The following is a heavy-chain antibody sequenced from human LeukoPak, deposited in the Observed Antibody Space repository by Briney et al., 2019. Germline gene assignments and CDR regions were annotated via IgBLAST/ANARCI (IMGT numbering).Heavy chain of an antibody. CDR1: GGSISSYY. V-gene: IGHV4-59*01. D-gene: IGHD2-15*01. J-gene: IGHJ5*02. CDR2: IYYSGST. CDR3: AKEPQNCGGGSCTPEIARGYSWFDP. Sequence: SETLSLTCTVSGGSISSYYWSWIRQPPGKGLEWIGYIYYSGSTNYNPSLQSRVTISVDTSKNQFSLKLSSVTAADTAVYYCAKEPQNCGGGSCTPEIARGYSWFDPWGQGTLVTVSS.